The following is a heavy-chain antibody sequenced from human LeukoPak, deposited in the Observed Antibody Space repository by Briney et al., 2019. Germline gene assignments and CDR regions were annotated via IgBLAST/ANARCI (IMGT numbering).Heavy chain of an antibody. CDR2: IYYSGST. CDR1: GGSISSYY. CDR3: ARRLIAAAGRGYFDY. V-gene: IGHV4-59*12. J-gene: IGHJ4*02. Sequence: SETLSLTCTVSGGSISSYYWSWIRQPPGKGLEWIGYIYYSGSTNYNPSLKSRVTISVDTSKNQFSLKLSSVTAADTAVYYCARRLIAAAGRGYFDYWGQGTLVTVSS. D-gene: IGHD6-13*01.